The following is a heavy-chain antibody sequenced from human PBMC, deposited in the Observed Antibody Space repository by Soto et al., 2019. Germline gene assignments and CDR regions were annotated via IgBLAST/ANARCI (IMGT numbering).Heavy chain of an antibody. J-gene: IGHJ3*01. Sequence: QVHLVQSGAEVRKPGSSVKVSCKTSGGTFSTYTIYWVRQAPGQGLEWMGRIIPLFGTTRYAQNFQDRVTITSEESTSTTDMELSSLRAEATALYYCARRLDDRADEGFDVWGEGTAVTVSA. V-gene: IGHV1-69*18. CDR3: ARRLDDRADEGFDV. CDR1: GGTFSTYT. CDR2: IIPLFGTT. D-gene: IGHD3-16*01.